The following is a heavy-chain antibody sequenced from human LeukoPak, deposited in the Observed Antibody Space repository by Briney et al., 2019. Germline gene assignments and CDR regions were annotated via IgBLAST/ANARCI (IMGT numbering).Heavy chain of an antibody. CDR1: GYTFTGYY. V-gene: IGHV1-2*02. J-gene: IGHJ5*02. CDR3: ARGRVNYDFRWFDP. CDR2: INPNSGGT. D-gene: IGHD3-3*01. Sequence: ASVKVSCKASGYTFTGYYMHWVRQAPGQGLEWMGWINPNSGGTNYAQKFQGRVTMTRDTSISTAYMELSWLRSDDTAVYYCARGRVNYDFRWFDPWGQGTLVTVSS.